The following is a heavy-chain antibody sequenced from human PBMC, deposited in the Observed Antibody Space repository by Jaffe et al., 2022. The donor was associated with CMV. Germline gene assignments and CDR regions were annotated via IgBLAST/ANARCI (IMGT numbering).Heavy chain of an antibody. V-gene: IGHV3-48*03. J-gene: IGHJ4*02. Sequence: EVQLVESGGGLVQPGGSLRLSCAASGFTFSSYEMNWVRQAPGKGLEWVSYISSSGSTIYYADSVKGRFTISRDNAKNSLYLQMNSLRAEDTAVYYCARPRGWGGWDGLFFDYWGQGTLVTVSS. D-gene: IGHD6-19*01. CDR3: ARPRGWGGWDGLFFDY. CDR1: GFTFSSYE. CDR2: ISSSGSTI.